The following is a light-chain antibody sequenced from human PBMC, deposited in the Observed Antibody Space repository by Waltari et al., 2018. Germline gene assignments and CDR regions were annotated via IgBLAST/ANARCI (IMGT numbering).Light chain of an antibody. CDR2: VGS. V-gene: IGKV2-28*01. CDR1: QSLRHLNGYNY. CDR3: MQARQTPFT. J-gene: IGKJ2*01. Sequence: EIVMTQSPLSLPVTPGEPASISCRSSQSLRHLNGYNYLDWYLQNPGQSPTLLIYVGSSRASGVPGRFSGSGSGTDFTLRISRVEADDVGVYYCMQARQTPFTFGQGTKLEI.